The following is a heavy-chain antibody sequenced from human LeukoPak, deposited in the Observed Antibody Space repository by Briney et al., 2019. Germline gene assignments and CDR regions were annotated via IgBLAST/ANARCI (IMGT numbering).Heavy chain of an antibody. CDR3: ARDKYSSSEYFQH. CDR2: ISAYSGNT. V-gene: IGHV1-18*01. J-gene: IGHJ1*01. CDR1: GHTFTSYG. D-gene: IGHD6-13*01. Sequence: ASVKVSCKASGHTFTSYGISWVRQAPGQGLEWMGWISAYSGNTNQAQKLQGRVTMTTDTSTSTAYKELRSLRSDDTAVYYCARDKYSSSEYFQHWGQGTLVTVSS.